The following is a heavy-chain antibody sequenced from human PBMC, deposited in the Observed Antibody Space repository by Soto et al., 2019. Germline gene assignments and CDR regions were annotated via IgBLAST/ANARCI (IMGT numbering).Heavy chain of an antibody. V-gene: IGHV3-11*01. CDR1: GFDFGDYY. Sequence: VGSLRLSCTVSGFDFGDYYMSWIRQAPGKGLEWVSYIDSGDGTTYYTDSVKGRFTISRDNAKKTVYLQMSSLRVEDTALYYCVRPYYSSSWFPFDRWGQRTLVTVSS. CDR2: IDSGDGTT. J-gene: IGHJ4*02. CDR3: VRPYYSSSWFPFDR. D-gene: IGHD6-13*01.